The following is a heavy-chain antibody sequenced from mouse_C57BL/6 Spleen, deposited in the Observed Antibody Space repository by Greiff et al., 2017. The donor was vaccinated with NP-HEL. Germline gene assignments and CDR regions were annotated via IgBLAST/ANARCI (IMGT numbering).Heavy chain of an antibody. V-gene: IGHV5-12*01. CDR2: ISNGGGST. D-gene: IGHD3-2*02. CDR3: ARSRTAQAIDY. J-gene: IGHJ2*01. CDR1: GFTFSDYY. Sequence: EVHLVESGGGLVQPGGSLKLSCAASGFTFSDYYMYLVRQTPEKRLEWVAYISNGGGSTYYPDTVKGRFTISRDNAKNTLYLQMSRLKSEDTAMYYCARSRTAQAIDYWGQGTTLTVSS.